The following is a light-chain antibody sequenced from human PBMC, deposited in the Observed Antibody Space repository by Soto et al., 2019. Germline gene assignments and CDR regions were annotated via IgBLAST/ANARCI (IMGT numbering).Light chain of an antibody. CDR1: QSVSNNY. CDR3: QQYGSSGT. CDR2: GAS. J-gene: IGKJ1*01. V-gene: IGKV3-20*01. Sequence: DIVLTHAPVTLALSPVGRATLSCRASQSVSNNYLAWYQQKPGQSPRLLIYGASNRATGIPDRFSGSGSGTDFNLNIRRLEPEDFAVYYCQQYGSSGTVGQGTKVDI.